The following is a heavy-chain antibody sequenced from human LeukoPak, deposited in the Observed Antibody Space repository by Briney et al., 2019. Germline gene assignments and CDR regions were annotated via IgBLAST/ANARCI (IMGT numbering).Heavy chain of an antibody. CDR1: GGSFSGYY. J-gene: IGHJ6*02. CDR3: ARGIRIAARPGGYYYGMDV. V-gene: IGHV4-34*01. Sequence: PSETLSLTCAVYGGSFSGYYWSWTRQPPGKGLEWIGEINHSGSTNYNPSLKSRVTISVDTSKNQFSLKLSSVTAADTAVYYCARGIRIAARPGGYYYGMDVWGQGTTVTVSS. D-gene: IGHD6-6*01. CDR2: INHSGST.